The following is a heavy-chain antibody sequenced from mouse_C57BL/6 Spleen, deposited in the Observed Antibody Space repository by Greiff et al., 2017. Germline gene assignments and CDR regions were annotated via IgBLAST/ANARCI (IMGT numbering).Heavy chain of an antibody. V-gene: IGHV1-53*01. CDR1: GYTFTSYW. D-gene: IGHD2-12*01. Sequence: VQLQQPGTELVKPGASVKLSCKASGYTFTSYWMHWVKQRPGQGLEWIGVINPGSGGTNYNEKFKGKATLTADKSSSTAYMQLSSLTSEDSAVYFCARPSDSPAWFAYWGQGTLVTVSA. CDR3: ARPSDSPAWFAY. J-gene: IGHJ3*01. CDR2: INPGSGGT.